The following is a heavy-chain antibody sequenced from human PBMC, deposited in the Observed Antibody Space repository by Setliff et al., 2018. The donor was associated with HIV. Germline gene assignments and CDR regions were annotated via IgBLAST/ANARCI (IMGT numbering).Heavy chain of an antibody. CDR3: ALTGHRLLRGYMDV. CDR1: GGSISSSSDY. CDR2: IYYHGST. Sequence: SETLSLTCTVSGGSISSSSDYWGWIRQPPGKGLEWIGRIYYHGSTYYNPSLKSRVTISIDTSKNQFSLQLTSVTAADTAVYYCALTGHRLLRGYMDVWGKGTTVTVSS. D-gene: IGHD2-15*01. J-gene: IGHJ6*03. V-gene: IGHV4-39*01.